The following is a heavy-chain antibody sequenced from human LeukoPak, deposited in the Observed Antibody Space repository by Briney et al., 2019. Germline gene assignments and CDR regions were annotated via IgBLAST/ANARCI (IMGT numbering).Heavy chain of an antibody. V-gene: IGHV1-2*04. J-gene: IGHJ6*02. Sequence: ASVTVSCKASGYTFTGYYMHWVRQAPGQGLEWMGWINPNSGGTNYAQKFQGWVTMTRDTSISTAYMELSRLRSDDTAVYYCARGYYRDYGMDVWGQGTTVTVSS. D-gene: IGHD3-22*01. CDR1: GYTFTGYY. CDR3: ARGYYRDYGMDV. CDR2: INPNSGGT.